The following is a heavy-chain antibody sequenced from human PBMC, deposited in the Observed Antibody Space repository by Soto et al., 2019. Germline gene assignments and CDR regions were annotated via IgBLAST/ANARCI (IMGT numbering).Heavy chain of an antibody. D-gene: IGHD2-8*01. CDR3: AKNGQPPYYYYGLDV. V-gene: IGHV1-18*01. J-gene: IGHJ6*02. CDR2: ISGYNGDT. Sequence: QGQLVQSGGEVKKPRASVKVSCKASGYTFSRYGISWVRQAPGQGLEWMGWISGYNGDTNYAQKFQGRVTMTIDTSTTTAYMELRSLTSDDTAVYYCAKNGQPPYYYYGLDVWGQGTTVTVSS. CDR1: GYTFSRYG.